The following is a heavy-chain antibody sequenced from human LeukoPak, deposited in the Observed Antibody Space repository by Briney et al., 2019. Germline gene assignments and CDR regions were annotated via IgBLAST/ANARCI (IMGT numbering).Heavy chain of an antibody. Sequence: SETLSLTCTVSGYSISSGYYWGWIRQPPGKGLECIGYIHYTGSTNYNPSLKSRVTISVDTSKNQFSLKLSSVTAADTAVYYCARRSDTDAFDIWGQGTMVTVSS. CDR3: ARRSDTDAFDI. CDR2: IHYTGST. V-gene: IGHV4-38-2*02. J-gene: IGHJ3*02. CDR1: GYSISSGYY.